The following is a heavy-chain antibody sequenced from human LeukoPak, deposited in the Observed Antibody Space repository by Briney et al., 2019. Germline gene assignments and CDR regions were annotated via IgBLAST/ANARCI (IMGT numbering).Heavy chain of an antibody. CDR1: GFTVSSNY. CDR3: ARYQAGVDYFDY. J-gene: IGHJ4*02. CDR2: IYSGGST. Sequence: GGSLRLSCAASGFTVSSNYMSWVRQAPGKGLEWVSVIYSGGSTYYADSVKGRFTISRDNSKNTLYLQMNSLRAEDTAVYYCARYQAGVDYFDYWGQGTLVTVSS. D-gene: IGHD2-15*01. V-gene: IGHV3-53*01.